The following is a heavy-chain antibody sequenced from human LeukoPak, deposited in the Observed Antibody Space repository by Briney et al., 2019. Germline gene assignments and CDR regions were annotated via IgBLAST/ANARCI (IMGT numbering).Heavy chain of an antibody. CDR2: ISENGGTT. CDR1: GFTFSSYA. V-gene: IGHV3-23*01. J-gene: IGHJ4*02. Sequence: GGSLRLSCAASGFTFSSYALSWVRQAPGKGLEWVSGISENGGTTFYADSVKGRFTITRDNSKNTLYVQMNSLRGEDTAAYYCAKDYGPKQLVFFDSWGQGTLVAVSS. D-gene: IGHD6-13*01. CDR3: AKDYGPKQLVFFDS.